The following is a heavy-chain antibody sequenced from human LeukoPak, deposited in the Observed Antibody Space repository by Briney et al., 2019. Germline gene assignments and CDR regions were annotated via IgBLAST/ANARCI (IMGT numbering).Heavy chain of an antibody. CDR1: GGSISSSSYY. D-gene: IGHD2-21*02. CDR2: IYYSGST. J-gene: IGHJ4*02. CDR3: ARQALTRDFDY. V-gene: IGHV4-39*07. Sequence: SETLSLTCTVSGGSISSSSYYWGWIRQPPGKGLEWIGSIYYSGSTYYNPSLKSRVTISVDTSKNQFSLKLSSVTAADTAVYYCARQALTRDFDYWGQGTLVTVSS.